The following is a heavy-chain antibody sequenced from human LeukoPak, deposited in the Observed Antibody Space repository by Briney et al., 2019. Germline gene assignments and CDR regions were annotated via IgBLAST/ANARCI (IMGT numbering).Heavy chain of an antibody. CDR2: ISAYNGNT. J-gene: IGHJ3*02. D-gene: IGHD6-13*01. CDR1: GYTFTNYG. CDR3: ARDQSVRLLQTSSTYFKHVFAI. Sequence: ASVKVSCKTSGYTFTNYGISWVRQAPGLGLEWMGWISAYNGNTNYAQKVQGRVTMTTDTSTSTAYMELRSLRFGDTAVYYCARDQSVRLLQTSSTYFKHVFAIWGQGSMVTVSS. V-gene: IGHV1-18*01.